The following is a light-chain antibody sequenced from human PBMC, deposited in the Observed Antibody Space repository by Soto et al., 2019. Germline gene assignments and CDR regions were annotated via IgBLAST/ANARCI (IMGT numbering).Light chain of an antibody. CDR2: DTS. CDR1: TGAVTSGHY. CDR3: LVIYTGVGEV. V-gene: IGLV7-46*01. Sequence: QAVVTQEASLTVSPGGTVTLTCGSSTGAVTSGHYPHWFQQKPGQAPRTLIYDTSIKHSWTPARFSGSLLGGKAALTLSGAQAEDEADYYCLVIYTGVGEVFGTGTKVTVL. J-gene: IGLJ1*01.